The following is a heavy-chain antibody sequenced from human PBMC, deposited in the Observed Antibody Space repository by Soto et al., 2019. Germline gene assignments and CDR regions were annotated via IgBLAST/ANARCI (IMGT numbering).Heavy chain of an antibody. D-gene: IGHD3-10*01. CDR1: GGSISSGDYY. V-gene: IGHV4-30-4*01. Sequence: SETLSLTCTVSGGSISSGDYYWSWIRQPPGKGLEWIGYIYYSGSTYYSPSLKSRVTITVDTSKNQFSLKLSSVTAAAPAADYLAREERGSSNWFDPWGQGTLVTVSS. J-gene: IGHJ5*02. CDR2: IYYSGST. CDR3: AREERGSSNWFDP.